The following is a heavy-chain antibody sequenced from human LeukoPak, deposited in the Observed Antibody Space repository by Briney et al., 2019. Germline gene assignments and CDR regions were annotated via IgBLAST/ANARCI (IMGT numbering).Heavy chain of an antibody. CDR2: ITSKSGNYAT. CDR3: TGHGFGSGSYSSD. D-gene: IGHD3-10*01. J-gene: IGHJ4*02. V-gene: IGHV3-73*01. Sequence: GGSLRLSCAASGFTFSGSPMHWVRQASGKGLGWVGRITSKSGNYATAYAASVKGRFTISRDDSKNTAYLQMNSLKTEDTAVYYCTGHGFGSGSYSSDWGQGTLVTVSS. CDR1: GFTFSGSP.